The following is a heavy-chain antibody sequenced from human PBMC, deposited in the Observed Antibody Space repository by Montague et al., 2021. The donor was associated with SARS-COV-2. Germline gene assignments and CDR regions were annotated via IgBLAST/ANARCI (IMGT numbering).Heavy chain of an antibody. D-gene: IGHD2-2*01. CDR2: INHSGTA. V-gene: IGHV4-34*01. CDR3: AKEREVVRAARTLVAFDL. Sequence: SETLSLTCAVYGGSFSVYYWSWLRQSPRSGLEWLAEINHSGTANYNPSLKSRVSILVDTSKNQFTLKLTSVTAADTAMYYCAKEREVVRAARTLVAFDLWGQGTMVTVSS. J-gene: IGHJ3*01. CDR1: GGSFSVYY.